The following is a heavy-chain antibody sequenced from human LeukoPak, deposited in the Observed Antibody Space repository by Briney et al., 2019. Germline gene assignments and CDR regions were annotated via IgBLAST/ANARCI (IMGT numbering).Heavy chain of an antibody. J-gene: IGHJ3*02. CDR1: GFTFSSYG. V-gene: IGHV3-30*02. CDR3: AKDGQYYDSSGYYYEVTFDI. D-gene: IGHD3-22*01. CDR2: IRYDGSNK. Sequence: QSGGSLRLSCAASGFTFSSYGMHWVRQAPGKGLEWVAFIRYDGSNKYYADSLKGRFTISRDNSKNTLYLQMNSLRAEDTAVYYCAKDGQYYDSSGYYYEVTFDIWGQGTMATVSS.